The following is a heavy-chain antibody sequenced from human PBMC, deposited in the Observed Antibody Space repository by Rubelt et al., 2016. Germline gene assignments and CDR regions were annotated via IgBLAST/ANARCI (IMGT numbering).Heavy chain of an antibody. J-gene: IGHJ4*02. D-gene: IGHD6-13*01. CDR1: GGSISSSSYY. Sequence: QLQLQESGPGLVKPSETLSLTCTVSGGSISSSSYYWGWIRQPPGKGLEWIGSIYYSGSTYYNPSLKSRVTISVDTSKNQFSLKLSVVTAADTAVYYCARQLVPGYHFDYWGQGTLVTVSS. CDR2: IYYSGST. V-gene: IGHV4-39*01. CDR3: ARQLVPGYHFDY.